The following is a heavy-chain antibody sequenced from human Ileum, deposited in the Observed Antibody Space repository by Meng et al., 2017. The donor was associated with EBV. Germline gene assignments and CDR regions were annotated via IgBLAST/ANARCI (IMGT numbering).Heavy chain of an antibody. CDR3: VRDPTGGEDHQRV. V-gene: IGHV4-4*02. Sequence: QVLLQDPAPGLFKPSGTLSLTCAVSGGSISSSNWWSWVRQPPGKGLEWIGKIYHSGITIYNPSLKSRVTMSVDNSKNQFSLKLNSMTAADTAVYYCVRDPTGGEDHQRVWGQGTLVTVSS. CDR2: IYHSGIT. D-gene: IGHD1-14*01. J-gene: IGHJ4*02. CDR1: GGSISSSNW.